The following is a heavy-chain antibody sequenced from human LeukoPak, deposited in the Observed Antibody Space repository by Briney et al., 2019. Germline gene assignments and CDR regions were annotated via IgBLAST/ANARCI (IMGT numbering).Heavy chain of an antibody. CDR2: IYYSGST. V-gene: IGHV4-30-4*01. J-gene: IGHJ4*02. D-gene: IGHD3-22*01. Sequence: SETLSLTCTVSGGSISSGDYYWSWIRQPPGKGLEWIGYIYYSGSTYYNPSLKSRVTISVDTSKNQFSLKLSSVTAADTAVYYCARGDLHYYDSSGPIDYWGQGTLVTVSS. CDR3: ARGDLHYYDSSGPIDY. CDR1: GGSISSGDYY.